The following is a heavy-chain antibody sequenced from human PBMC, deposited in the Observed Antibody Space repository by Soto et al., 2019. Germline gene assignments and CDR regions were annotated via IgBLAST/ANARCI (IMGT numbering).Heavy chain of an antibody. D-gene: IGHD2-2*01. J-gene: IGHJ5*02. CDR2: IYYSGST. CDR1: GGSISSYY. CDR3: ARGWGDIVVVPAAGPSNWFDP. V-gene: IGHV4-59*01. Sequence: SETLSLTCTVSGGSISSYYWSWIRQPPGKGLEWIGYIYYSGSTNYNPSLKSRVTISVDTSKNQFSLKLSSVTAADTAVYYCARGWGDIVVVPAAGPSNWFDPWGQGTLVTVSS.